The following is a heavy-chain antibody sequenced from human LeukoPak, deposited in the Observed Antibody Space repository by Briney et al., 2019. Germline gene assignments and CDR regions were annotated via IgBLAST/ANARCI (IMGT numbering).Heavy chain of an antibody. CDR3: ARDSVEVGGLYYMDV. CDR2: IYTSGST. V-gene: IGHV4-4*07. Sequence: PETLSLTCTVSGGSISSYYWNWIRQPAGKGLQWIGRIYTSGSTNYNPSLKSRVTMSVDTSKNQFSLKLSSVTAADTAVYYCARDSVEVGGLYYMDVWGKGTTVTVSS. J-gene: IGHJ6*03. CDR1: GGSISSYY. D-gene: IGHD1-26*01.